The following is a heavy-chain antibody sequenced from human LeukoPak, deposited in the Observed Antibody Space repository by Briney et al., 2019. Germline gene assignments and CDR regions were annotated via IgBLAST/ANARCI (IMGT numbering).Heavy chain of an antibody. V-gene: IGHV3-7*01. Sequence: GGSLRLSCAASGFTFSSYWMSWVRQAPGKGLEWVANIKQDGSEKYYVDSVKGRFTISRDNAKNPLYLQMNSLRAEDTAVYYCAREASMTTVTIDYWGQGTLVTVSS. CDR2: IKQDGSEK. J-gene: IGHJ4*02. D-gene: IGHD4-17*01. CDR3: AREASMTTVTIDY. CDR1: GFTFSSYW.